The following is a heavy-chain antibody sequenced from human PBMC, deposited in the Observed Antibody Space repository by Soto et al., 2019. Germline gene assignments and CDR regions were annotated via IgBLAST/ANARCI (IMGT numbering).Heavy chain of an antibody. CDR2: ISAYNGNT. J-gene: IGHJ6*03. CDR1: GYTFTSYG. D-gene: IGHD4-17*01. Sequence: GASVKVSCKASGYTFTSYGISWVRQAPGQGLEWMGWISAYNGNTNYAQKLQGRVTMTTDTSTSTAYMELRSLRSDDTAVYYCARVDGDYYYYYYMDVWGKGTTVTVSS. V-gene: IGHV1-18*01. CDR3: ARVDGDYYYYYYMDV.